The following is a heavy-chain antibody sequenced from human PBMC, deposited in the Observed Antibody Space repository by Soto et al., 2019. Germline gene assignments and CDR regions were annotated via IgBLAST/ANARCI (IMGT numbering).Heavy chain of an antibody. V-gene: IGHV3-30*18. Sequence: PGGSLRLSCAASGFTFSSYGMHWVRQAPGKGLEWVAVISYDGSNKYYADSVKGRFTISRDNSKNTLYLQMNSLRAEDTAVYYCAKDLYSYGYNYYYGMDVWGQGTTVTAP. CDR2: ISYDGSNK. J-gene: IGHJ6*02. CDR3: AKDLYSYGYNYYYGMDV. CDR1: GFTFSSYG. D-gene: IGHD5-18*01.